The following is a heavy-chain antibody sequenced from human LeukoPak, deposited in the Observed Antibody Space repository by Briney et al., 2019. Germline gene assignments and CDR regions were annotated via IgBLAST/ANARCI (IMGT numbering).Heavy chain of an antibody. CDR2: SRNKAKSYTT. V-gene: IGHV3-72*01. J-gene: IGHJ4*02. CDR1: GFTFSDHF. CDR3: VRLGSVAGSDYLDY. Sequence: PGGSLSLSCAVSGFTFSDHFLDWVRQAPGKGLEWVGRSRNKAKSYTTEYAASVKGRFTISRDDSKNSLYLRMNSLKTEDTAVYYCVRLGSVAGSDYLDYWGQGTLVTVSS. D-gene: IGHD6-19*01.